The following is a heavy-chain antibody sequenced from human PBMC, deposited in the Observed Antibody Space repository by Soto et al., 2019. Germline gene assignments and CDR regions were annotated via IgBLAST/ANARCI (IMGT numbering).Heavy chain of an antibody. CDR3: ARRREFGGYDWVD. V-gene: IGHV5-51*01. J-gene: IGHJ1*01. CDR2: IYPADSDT. Sequence: PGESLKISCKGSGYTFNSNWIGWVRQRPGRGLEWMGVIYPADSDTRYSPSFQGLVTISADKSLNSVFLQWGSLKASDTAIYFCARRREFGGYDWVDWGQGTRVTVSS. D-gene: IGHD5-12*01. CDR1: GYTFNSNW.